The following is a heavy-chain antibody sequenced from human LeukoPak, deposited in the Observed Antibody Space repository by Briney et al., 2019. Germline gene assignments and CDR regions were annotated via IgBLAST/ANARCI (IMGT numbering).Heavy chain of an antibody. J-gene: IGHJ5*02. Sequence: PGGSLRLSCAASGFTFSSYAMHWVRQAPGKGLEWVAVISYDGSNKYYADSVKGRFTISRDNSKNTLYLQMNSLRADDTAVYYCAGSPRATVTGHWFDPWGQGTLVTVSS. V-gene: IGHV3-30*04. D-gene: IGHD4-17*01. CDR3: AGSPRATVTGHWFDP. CDR2: ISYDGSNK. CDR1: GFTFSSYA.